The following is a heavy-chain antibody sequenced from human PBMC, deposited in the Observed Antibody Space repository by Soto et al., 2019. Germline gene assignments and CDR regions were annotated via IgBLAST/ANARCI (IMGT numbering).Heavy chain of an antibody. Sequence: QVQLQQWGAGLLKPSETLSLTCAVYGGSFSGYYWNWIRQPPGKGLEWIGEINHSGSTNYNPSLKSRRTLSVDTSTNQFSLKLSSATAAETVVYYCARGWGRIFDYWGQGTLVTVSS. J-gene: IGHJ4*02. V-gene: IGHV4-34*01. D-gene: IGHD7-27*01. CDR2: INHSGST. CDR3: ARGWGRIFDY. CDR1: GGSFSGYY.